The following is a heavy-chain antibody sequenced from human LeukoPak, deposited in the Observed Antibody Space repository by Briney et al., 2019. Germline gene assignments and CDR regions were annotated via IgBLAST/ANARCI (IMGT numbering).Heavy chain of an antibody. CDR2: INHSGST. V-gene: IGHV4-34*01. D-gene: IGHD5-24*01. CDR3: ARGFRRYGL. Sequence: SETLSLTCAAYGGSFSGYYWSWIRQPPGKGLEWIGEINHSGSTNYNPSLKSRVTISVDTSKNQFSLKLSSVTAADTAVYYCARGFRRYGLWGQGTLVTVSS. J-gene: IGHJ4*02. CDR1: GGSFSGYY.